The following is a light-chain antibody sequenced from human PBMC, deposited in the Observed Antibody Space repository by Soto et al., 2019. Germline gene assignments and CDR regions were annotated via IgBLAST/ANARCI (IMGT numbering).Light chain of an antibody. CDR3: QSYDSSLSVV. CDR1: SSNIRAGYD. CDR2: GNS. J-gene: IGLJ2*01. V-gene: IGLV1-40*01. Sequence: QSVLTQPPSVSGAPGQRVTISCTGSSSNIRAGYDVHWYQQIPGTAPKLLIYGNSNRPSGVPDRFSGSKSGTSASLAITWLQAEDEADYYCQSYDSSLSVVFGGGTKLTVL.